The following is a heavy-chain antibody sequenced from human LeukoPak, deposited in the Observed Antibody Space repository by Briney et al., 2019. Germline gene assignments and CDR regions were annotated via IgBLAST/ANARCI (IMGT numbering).Heavy chain of an antibody. CDR1: GFTFSDYY. J-gene: IGHJ4*02. Sequence: PGGSLRLSCAASGFTFSDYYMSWIRQAPGKGLEWVSYISRGGNTIYYADSVKGRFTISRDNAKNSLYLQMNSLRAEDTAVYYCTTDDLQVRGVIHHDYWGQGTLVTVSS. CDR2: ISRGGNTI. V-gene: IGHV3-11*01. CDR3: TTDDLQVRGVIHHDY. D-gene: IGHD3-10*01.